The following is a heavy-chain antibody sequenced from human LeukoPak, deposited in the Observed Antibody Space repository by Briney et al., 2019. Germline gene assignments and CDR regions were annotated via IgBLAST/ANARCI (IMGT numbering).Heavy chain of an antibody. V-gene: IGHV3-7*01. CDR2: IKQDGSEK. CDR3: AREGEWPNSGCWYFDL. CDR1: GFTLSTNW. Sequence: PGGSLRLSCAASGFTLSTNWMSWFRQPPGKGREWLANIKQDGSEKHYVDSVKGRFTISRDNAKNSLYLQMNSLRAEDTAVYYCAREGEWPNSGCWYFDLWGRGTLVTVSS. D-gene: IGHD3-16*01. J-gene: IGHJ2*01.